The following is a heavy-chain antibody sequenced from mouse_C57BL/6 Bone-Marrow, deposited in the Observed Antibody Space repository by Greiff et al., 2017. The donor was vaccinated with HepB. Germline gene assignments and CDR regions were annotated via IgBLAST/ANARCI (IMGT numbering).Heavy chain of an antibody. D-gene: IGHD1-1*01. CDR3: ARGRYGSSYWYFDV. V-gene: IGHV5-17*01. J-gene: IGHJ1*03. Sequence: DVMLVESGGGLVKPGGSLKLSCAASGFTFSDYGMHWVRQAPEKGLEWVAYISSGSSTIYYADTVKGRFTISRDNAKNTLFLQMTSLRSEDTAMYYCARGRYGSSYWYFDVWGTGTTVTVSS. CDR1: GFTFSDYG. CDR2: ISSGSSTI.